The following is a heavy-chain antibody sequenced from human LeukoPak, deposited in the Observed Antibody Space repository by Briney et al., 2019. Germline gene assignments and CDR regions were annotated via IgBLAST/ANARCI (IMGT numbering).Heavy chain of an antibody. D-gene: IGHD3-22*01. CDR2: ISGSGGST. J-gene: IGHJ4*02. Sequence: GGSLRLSCAASGFTFSSYAMSWVRQAPGKGLEWVSAISGSGGSTYYADSVKGRFTISRDNSKNTLYLQMNSPRAEDTAVYYCAKDASYYDSSGSLLYYFDYWGQGTLVTVSP. V-gene: IGHV3-23*01. CDR3: AKDASYYDSSGSLLYYFDY. CDR1: GFTFSSYA.